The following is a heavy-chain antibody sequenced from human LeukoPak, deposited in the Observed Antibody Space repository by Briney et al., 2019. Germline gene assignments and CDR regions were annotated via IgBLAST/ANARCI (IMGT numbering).Heavy chain of an antibody. CDR2: INSDGSST. D-gene: IGHD2-21*02. Sequence: GGSLRLSCAVSGFTFSSYWMHWVRQAPGKGLVWVSCINSDGSSTTYADSVKGRFTISRDNAKNTLYLQMNSMRAEDTAVYYCARSPNCGGDCSWGQGTLVTVSS. J-gene: IGHJ5*02. CDR1: GFTFSSYW. V-gene: IGHV3-74*03. CDR3: ARSPNCGGDCS.